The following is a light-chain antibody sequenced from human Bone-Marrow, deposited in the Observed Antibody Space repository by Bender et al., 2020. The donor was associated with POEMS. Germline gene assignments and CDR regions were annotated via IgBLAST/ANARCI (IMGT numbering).Light chain of an antibody. CDR2: SSH. CDR3: AVWDDSLNGWV. J-gene: IGLJ3*02. Sequence: QSVLTQPPSASGTPGQRVTISCSGGSSNIGAHAVNWYQHLPGTAPKLLIYSSHRRPSEVPDRFSGSRFGTSGSLAHRWLQSEDEADYYCAVWDDSLNGWVFGGGTKLTVL. CDR1: SSNIGAHA. V-gene: IGLV1-44*01.